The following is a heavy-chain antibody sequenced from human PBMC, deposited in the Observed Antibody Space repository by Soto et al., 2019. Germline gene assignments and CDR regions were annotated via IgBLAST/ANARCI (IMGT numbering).Heavy chain of an antibody. CDR1: GDSMSSSNW. CDR3: ARSEATALDY. Sequence: QVQLLESGPGLLKPSGTLSLTCTVSGDSMSSSNWWNWVRQPPGKGLEWIGEAHHSGRTNYNPSLKSRVTISVDGSQNHFSLQLTSVTAADTAVYYCARSEATALDYWGQGTLVTVSS. J-gene: IGHJ4*02. V-gene: IGHV4-4*02. CDR2: AHHSGRT.